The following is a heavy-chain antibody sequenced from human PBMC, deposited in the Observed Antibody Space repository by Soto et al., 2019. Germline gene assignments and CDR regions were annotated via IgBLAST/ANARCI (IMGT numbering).Heavy chain of an antibody. CDR1: GFTFSSYG. Sequence: GGSLRLSCSSSGFTFSSYGMHWVRQAPGKGLEWVAMISYDGTDEYYADSVKGRFTISRDNSKNTLYLQMNSLRAEDTAFYYCATIAARPDWGQGTLVTVSS. V-gene: IGHV3-30*03. D-gene: IGHD6-6*01. CDR3: ATIAARPD. J-gene: IGHJ4*02. CDR2: ISYDGTDE.